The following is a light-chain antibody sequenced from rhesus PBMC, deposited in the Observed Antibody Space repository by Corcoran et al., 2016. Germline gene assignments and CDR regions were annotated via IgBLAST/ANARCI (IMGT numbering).Light chain of an antibody. V-gene: IGKV3-24*01. J-gene: IGKJ4*01. CDR3: LQHSNWPLT. CDR1: QSVSSS. CDR2: GAS. Sequence: EIVMTQSPATLSLSPGERATLSCRASQSVSSSLAWYQQKPGQAPRLLIYGASSRATGIPDRFSGSGSGTDFTLTISSLGPEDVAVYYCLQHSNWPLTFGGGTKVELK.